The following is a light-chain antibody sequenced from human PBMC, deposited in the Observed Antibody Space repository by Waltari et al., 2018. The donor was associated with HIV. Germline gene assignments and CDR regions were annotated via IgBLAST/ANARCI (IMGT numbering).Light chain of an antibody. V-gene: IGLV2-14*03. CDR1: RSDIGVYNF. CDR3: VSYTSGNTWV. J-gene: IGLJ3*02. Sequence: QSALTQPASLSGSPGQSITISCTGTRSDIGVYNFVSWYRQHPDKAPQLIIFDVTKRPSGISNRFSGSNSANTASLTISGLQAEDEADYYCVSYTSGNTWVFGGGTKVTVL. CDR2: DVT.